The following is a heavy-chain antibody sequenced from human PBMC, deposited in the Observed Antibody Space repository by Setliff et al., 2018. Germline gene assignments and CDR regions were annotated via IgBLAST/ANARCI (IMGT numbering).Heavy chain of an antibody. Sequence: ASVKVSCKASGYTFTNYGINWVRQAPGQGLEWMGWISAYAQKFQGRVTMTADTPTSTAYMELRGLTSDDTAVYYCARLQFLEWLFYAFDIWGQGTMVTVSS. D-gene: IGHD3-3*01. V-gene: IGHV1-18*01. J-gene: IGHJ3*02. CDR2: ISA. CDR3: ARLQFLEWLFYAFDI. CDR1: GYTFTNYG.